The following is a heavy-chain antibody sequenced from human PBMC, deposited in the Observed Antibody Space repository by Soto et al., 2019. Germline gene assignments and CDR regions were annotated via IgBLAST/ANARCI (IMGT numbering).Heavy chain of an antibody. V-gene: IGHV3-23*01. D-gene: IGHD2-15*01. CDR3: AQKSRVLAATPVTY. J-gene: IGHJ4*02. Sequence: EVLLLESGGGLVQPGGSLRLSCAASGFTFSSYAMSWVRQAPGKGLEWVSAISGRGGSTYYADSVKGRFTISRDHSKNTLYLQGNSLRAEDTAVYYCAQKSRVLAATPVTYWGQGTLDNVSS. CDR2: ISGRGGST. CDR1: GFTFSSYA.